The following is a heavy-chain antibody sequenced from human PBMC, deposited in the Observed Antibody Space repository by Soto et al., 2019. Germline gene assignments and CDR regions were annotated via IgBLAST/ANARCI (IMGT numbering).Heavy chain of an antibody. J-gene: IGHJ6*02. D-gene: IGHD3-10*01. Sequence: QVQLQQWGAGLLKPSETLSLTCAVYGGSFSGYYWSWIRQPPGKGLEWIGEINHSGSTNYNPSLKSRVTISVDTSKNQFSLKLSSVTAADTAVYYCAGPMVRGDYYYGMDVWGQGTTVTVSS. CDR3: AGPMVRGDYYYGMDV. CDR1: GGSFSGYY. CDR2: INHSGST. V-gene: IGHV4-34*01.